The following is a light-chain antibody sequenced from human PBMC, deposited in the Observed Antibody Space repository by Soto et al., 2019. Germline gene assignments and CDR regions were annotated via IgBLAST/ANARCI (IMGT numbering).Light chain of an antibody. CDR3: CSYTSSSTYV. CDR2: DVR. CDR1: SSDVGGSNY. J-gene: IGLJ1*01. V-gene: IGLV2-14*03. Sequence: QSVLTQPASVSGSPWQSITISCTGTSSDVGGSNYVSWYQQHPGTAPKLMIYDVRNRPSGVSNRFSGSKSGDTASLTISGLQAEDEADYYCCSYTSSSTYVFGTGTKVTVL.